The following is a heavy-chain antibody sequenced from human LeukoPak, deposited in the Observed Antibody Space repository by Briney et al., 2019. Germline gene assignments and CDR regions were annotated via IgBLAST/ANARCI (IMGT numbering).Heavy chain of an antibody. CDR3: ARDNYASRVLGY. J-gene: IGHJ4*01. D-gene: IGHD3-22*01. CDR1: GFTFSSYW. CDR2: IKQDGSDR. V-gene: IGHV3-7*01. Sequence: PGGSLRLSCAASGFTFSSYWRSWVRQPPGKGLEWVANIKQDGSDRDSVEAVTGRFPISRDNAYVSVSLKMNNLRAEDTAVYYCARDNYASRVLGYWGHGTLVTVSS.